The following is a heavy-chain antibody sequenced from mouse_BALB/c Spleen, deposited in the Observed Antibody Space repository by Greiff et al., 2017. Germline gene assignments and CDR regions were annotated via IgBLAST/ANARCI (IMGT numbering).Heavy chain of an antibody. CDR2: ISSGSSTI. V-gene: IGHV5-17*02. Sequence: EVQLVESGGGLVQPGGSRKLSCAASGFTFSSFGMHWVRQAPEKGLEWVAYISSGSSTIYYADTVKGRFTISRDNPKNTLFLQMTSLRSEDTAMYYCARPYYNSMDYWGQGTSGTVSA. D-gene: IGHD2-12*01. J-gene: IGHJ4*01. CDR1: GFTFSSFG. CDR3: ARPYYNSMDY.